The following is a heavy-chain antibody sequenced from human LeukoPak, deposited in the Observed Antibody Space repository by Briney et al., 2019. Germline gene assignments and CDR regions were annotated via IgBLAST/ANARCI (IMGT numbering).Heavy chain of an antibody. CDR2: ISYDGSNK. CDR1: GFTFSSYG. V-gene: IGHV3-30*18. Sequence: PGGSLRLSCAASGFTFSSYGMRWVRQAPGKGLEWVAVISYDGSNKYYADSVKGRFTTSRDNSKNTLYLQMNSLKAEDTAVYYCAKFYDSSGLDYWGQGTLVTVSS. J-gene: IGHJ4*02. CDR3: AKFYDSSGLDY. D-gene: IGHD3-22*01.